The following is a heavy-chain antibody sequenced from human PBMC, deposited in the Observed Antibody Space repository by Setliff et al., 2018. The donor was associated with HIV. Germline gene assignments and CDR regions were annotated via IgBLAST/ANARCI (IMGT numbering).Heavy chain of an antibody. CDR1: GGPISSHF. J-gene: IGHJ6*02. V-gene: IGHV4-59*11. D-gene: IGHD7-27*01. CDR2: IYYSGGT. CDR3: ARDLGSGLYYYGMDV. Sequence: SETLSLTCTVSGGPISSHFWSWIRQPPGKGLEWIGYIYYSGGTNYNPSLKSRVTISVDKSKNQCSLKLSSVTAADTAVYYCARDLGSGLYYYGMDVWGQGTTVTVSS.